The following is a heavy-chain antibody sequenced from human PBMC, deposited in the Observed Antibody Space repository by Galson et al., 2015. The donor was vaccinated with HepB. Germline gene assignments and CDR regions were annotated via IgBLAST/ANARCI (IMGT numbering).Heavy chain of an antibody. V-gene: IGHV1-69*13. CDR1: GGTFSSYA. CDR3: ARGVQLERPLNY. J-gene: IGHJ4*02. CDR2: IIPIFGTA. Sequence: SVKVSCKASGGTFSSYAISWVRQAPGQGLEWMGGIIPIFGTANYAQKFQGRVTITADESTSTAYMELSSLRSEDTAVYYCARGVQLERPLNYWGQRTLVTVSS. D-gene: IGHD1-1*01.